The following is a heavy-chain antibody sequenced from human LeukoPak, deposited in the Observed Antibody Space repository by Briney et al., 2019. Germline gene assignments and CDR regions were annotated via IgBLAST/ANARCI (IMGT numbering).Heavy chain of an antibody. CDR2: IYTSGST. CDR3: ARDCSGGTCYLGVVDY. J-gene: IGHJ4*02. V-gene: IGHV4-4*07. Sequence: SETLSLTCTLSSGSLSSSYWSWIRQPAGKGLEWIGRIYTSGSTNYNPSLKSRVTMSVDTFKNQFSLKLSSVTAADAAVYYCARDCSGGTCYLGVVDYWGQGILVTVSS. D-gene: IGHD2-15*01. CDR1: SGSLSSSY.